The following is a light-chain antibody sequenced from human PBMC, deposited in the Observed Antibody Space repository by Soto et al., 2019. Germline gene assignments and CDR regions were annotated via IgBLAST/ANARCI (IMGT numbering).Light chain of an antibody. V-gene: IGKV1-5*01. CDR3: QPYYTYWHM. CDR2: DAS. CDR1: QSISDY. J-gene: IGKJ1*01. Sequence: DIQMTQSPSTLSASVGDRVIITCRASQSISDYLAWYQQKPGKAPKLLIYDASNLESGVPSTFSGSGSGTEFTLTISSLQPDDFATYYCQPYYTYWHMFGQGTKVDIK.